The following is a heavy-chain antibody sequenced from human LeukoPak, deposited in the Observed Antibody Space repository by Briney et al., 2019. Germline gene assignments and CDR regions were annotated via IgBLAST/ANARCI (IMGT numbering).Heavy chain of an antibody. CDR1: GFTFSSYG. D-gene: IGHD1-26*01. CDR3: AKGRSGSYYT. Sequence: GRSLRLSCAASGFTFSSYGMHWVRQAPGKGLEWVSAISGSGGSTYYAASVKGRFTISRDNSKNTLYLQMNSLRAEDTAVYYCAKGRSGSYYTWGQGTLVTVSS. V-gene: IGHV3-23*01. CDR2: ISGSGGST. J-gene: IGHJ5*02.